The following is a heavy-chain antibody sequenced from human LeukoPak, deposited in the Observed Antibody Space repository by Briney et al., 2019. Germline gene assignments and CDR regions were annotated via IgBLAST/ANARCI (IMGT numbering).Heavy chain of an antibody. J-gene: IGHJ1*01. CDR3: ARDVRAKQ. CDR1: GASIFSYY. CDR2: VHHSGRT. V-gene: IGHV4-59*01. D-gene: IGHD1/OR15-1a*01. Sequence: SETLSLTCNVSGASIFSYYWSWIRQAPGKGLEWVCCVHHSGRTKSYPSLGSRLTRSGDTSTSQLTLKLTSLTTADAAVYYCARDVRAKQWCQGSLVFVSS.